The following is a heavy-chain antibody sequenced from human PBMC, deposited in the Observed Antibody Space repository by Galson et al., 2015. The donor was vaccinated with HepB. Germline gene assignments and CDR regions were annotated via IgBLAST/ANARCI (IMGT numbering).Heavy chain of an antibody. CDR2: INPSGDRT. Sequence: SVKVSCEAPGNTFTSYFMHWVRQAPGQGLEWMGIINPSGDRTSYAQKFQGRVTLTRDTSPSTLHMELTSLRSEDTAVYYCAREGEITGELDYWAQGTLVTVS. D-gene: IGHD3-16*01. CDR1: GNTFTSYF. J-gene: IGHJ4*02. V-gene: IGHV1-46*01. CDR3: AREGEITGELDY.